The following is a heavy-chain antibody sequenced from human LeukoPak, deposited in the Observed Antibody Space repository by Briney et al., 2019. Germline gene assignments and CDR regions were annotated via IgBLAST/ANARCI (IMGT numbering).Heavy chain of an antibody. CDR2: INHSGST. D-gene: IGHD2-21*01. CDR1: GGSFSGYY. Sequence: PSETLSLTCAVYGGSFSGYYWSWIRQPPGKGLEWIGEINHSGSTNYNPSLKSRVTISVDTSKNQFSLKLSSVTAADTAVYYCARGHISGGFDPWGQGTLVTVSS. J-gene: IGHJ5*02. V-gene: IGHV4-34*01. CDR3: ARGHISGGFDP.